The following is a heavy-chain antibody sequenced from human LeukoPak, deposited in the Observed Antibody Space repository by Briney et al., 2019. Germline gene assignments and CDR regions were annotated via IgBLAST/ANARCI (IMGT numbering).Heavy chain of an antibody. CDR3: AKSNYYDSSDWFDP. CDR2: ISCDGSNK. Sequence: GGSLRLSCAASGFIFSNYGMHWVRQAPGKGLEWVAVISCDGSNKYYADSVKGRFTISRDNSKNTLYLQMNSLRAEDTAVYYCAKSNYYDSSDWFDPWGQGTLVTVSS. V-gene: IGHV3-30-3*02. D-gene: IGHD3-22*01. CDR1: GFIFSNYG. J-gene: IGHJ5*02.